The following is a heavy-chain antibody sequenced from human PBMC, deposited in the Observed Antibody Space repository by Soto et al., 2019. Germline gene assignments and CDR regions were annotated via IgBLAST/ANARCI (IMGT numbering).Heavy chain of an antibody. CDR1: GGSISSGDYY. CDR3: ARDFGSYVDP. J-gene: IGHJ5*02. V-gene: IGHV4-30-4*01. D-gene: IGHD3-16*01. CDR2: IYYSGST. Sequence: SETLSLTCTVSGGSISSGDYYWSWLRQPPGKGLEWIGYIYYSGSTYYNPSLKSRVTISVDTSKNQFSLKLSSVTAADTAVKYCARDFGSYVDPWGQGTLVTVSS.